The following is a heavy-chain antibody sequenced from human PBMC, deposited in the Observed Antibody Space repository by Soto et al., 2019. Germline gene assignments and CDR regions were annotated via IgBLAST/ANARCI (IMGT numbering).Heavy chain of an antibody. CDR3: ARHGGTPDLYFDY. D-gene: IGHD3-16*01. Sequence: GGSLRLSCAASGCIFGAHAMSWVRQAPGKGLEWVSAINWIGGSTNYADSMKDRFTISRDNAKNSLYLQMSSLRAEDTALYYCARHGGTPDLYFDYWGQGTPVTVSS. CDR2: INWIGGST. J-gene: IGHJ4*02. V-gene: IGHV3-20*04. CDR1: GCIFGAHA.